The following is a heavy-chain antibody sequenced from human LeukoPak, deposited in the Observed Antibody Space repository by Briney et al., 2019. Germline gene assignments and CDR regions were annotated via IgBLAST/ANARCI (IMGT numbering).Heavy chain of an antibody. Sequence: GGSLRLSCAASGFTFSSYGMHWVRQAPGKGLEWVAVISYDGSNKYYADSVKGRFTIPRDNSKNTLYLQMNSLRAEDTAVYYCAKNGGLRYFDWLAYWGQGTLVTVSS. D-gene: IGHD3-9*01. CDR1: GFTFSSYG. CDR3: AKNGGLRYFDWLAY. J-gene: IGHJ4*02. CDR2: ISYDGSNK. V-gene: IGHV3-30*18.